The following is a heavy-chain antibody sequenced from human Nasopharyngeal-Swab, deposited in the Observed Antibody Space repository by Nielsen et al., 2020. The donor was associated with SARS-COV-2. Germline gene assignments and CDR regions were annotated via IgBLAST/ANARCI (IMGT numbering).Heavy chain of an antibody. V-gene: IGHV3-30*04. CDR3: ARAQGVYFDWLPPDY. CDR2: ISYDGSNK. Sequence: GESLKISCAASEFTFSSYAIHWVRPAPGKGLEWVSVISYDGSNKYYADSVKGLFTISRDNSKNTLYLQMNSLRAEDTAVYYSARAQGVYFDWLPPDYWGQGTLVTVSS. D-gene: IGHD3-9*01. J-gene: IGHJ4*02. CDR1: EFTFSSYA.